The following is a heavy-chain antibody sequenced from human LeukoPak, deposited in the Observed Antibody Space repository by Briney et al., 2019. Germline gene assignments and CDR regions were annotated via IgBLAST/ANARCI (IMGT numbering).Heavy chain of an antibody. CDR3: ARVLLTGDFYFDL. CDR2: ISYDGRNT. D-gene: IGHD4/OR15-4a*01. V-gene: IGHV3-30*04. Sequence: GGSLRLSCAASGFVFNTYAMHWVRQAPGKGLEWVALISYDGRNTYNADSVKGRSNISRDNSKNTLYLHMGSLRPDDMAIYYCARVLLTGDFYFDLWGQGTRVTVST. J-gene: IGHJ4*02. CDR1: GFVFNTYA.